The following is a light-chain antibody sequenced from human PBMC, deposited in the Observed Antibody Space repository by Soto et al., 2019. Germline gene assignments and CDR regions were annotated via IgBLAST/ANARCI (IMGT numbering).Light chain of an antibody. CDR2: KAS. CDR3: QQYNNYART. Sequence: DIQMTQSPSTLSASVGDRVTITCRASQSISSWLAWYQQKPGKAPKLLIYKASSLESGVPSRFSGSGSGTEFTLTISSLQPDDFAPYYCQQYNNYARTFGQGTKVEIK. CDR1: QSISSW. V-gene: IGKV1-5*03. J-gene: IGKJ1*01.